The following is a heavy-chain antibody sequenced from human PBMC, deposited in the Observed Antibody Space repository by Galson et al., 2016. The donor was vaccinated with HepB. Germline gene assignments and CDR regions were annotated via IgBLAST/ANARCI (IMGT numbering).Heavy chain of an antibody. CDR2: IWYDGSDK. J-gene: IGHJ4*02. CDR1: GFIFSSYG. D-gene: IGHD2-8*02. V-gene: IGHV3-33*01. CDR3: ARGYCAGGVCYFIDH. Sequence: SLRLSCAASGFIFSSYGMHWVRQAPGKGLEWVAVIWYDGSDKYYADSVKGRFTISRDNSKNMLYLQMNSLRAEDTAVYYCARGYCAGGVCYFIDHWGQGTLVTVSS.